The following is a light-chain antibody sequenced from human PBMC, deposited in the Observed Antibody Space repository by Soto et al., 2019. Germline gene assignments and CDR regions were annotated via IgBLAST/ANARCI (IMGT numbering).Light chain of an antibody. V-gene: IGKV1-33*01. CDR1: QDINIY. Sequence: DIQMTQSPSSLSSSVGDRVTISCQASQDINIYLNWYHQQPGNDPKLLIYLETGVPSRFSGSGSGTEFTFTISSLQPEDIATYFCQQYLNLLTFGGGTKVEIK. J-gene: IGKJ4*01. CDR3: QQYLNLLT.